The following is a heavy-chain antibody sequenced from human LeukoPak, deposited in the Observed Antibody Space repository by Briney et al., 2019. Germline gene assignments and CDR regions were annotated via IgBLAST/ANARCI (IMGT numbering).Heavy chain of an antibody. D-gene: IGHD6-13*01. CDR3: AREYSSSWSKINWFDP. Sequence: PSETLSLTCTVSGGSISSGGYYWSWIRQHPGKGLEWIGYIYYSGSTNYNPSLKSRVTISVDTSKNQFSLKLSSVTAADTAVYYCAREYSSSWSKINWFDPWGQGTLVTVSS. V-gene: IGHV4-61*08. J-gene: IGHJ5*02. CDR1: GGSISSGGYY. CDR2: IYYSGST.